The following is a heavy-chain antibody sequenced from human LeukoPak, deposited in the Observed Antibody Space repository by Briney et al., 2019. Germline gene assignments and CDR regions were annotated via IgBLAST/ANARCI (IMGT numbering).Heavy chain of an antibody. Sequence: SETLSLTCSVSGGSISSSSYYWSWIRQPPGKGLEWIGEINHSGSTNYNPSLKSRVTISVDTSKNQFSLKLSSVTAADTAVYYCARGWRVYWAVAGAIFGYWGQGTLVTVSS. V-gene: IGHV4-39*07. CDR3: ARGWRVYWAVAGAIFGY. J-gene: IGHJ4*02. D-gene: IGHD6-19*01. CDR1: GGSISSSSYY. CDR2: INHSGST.